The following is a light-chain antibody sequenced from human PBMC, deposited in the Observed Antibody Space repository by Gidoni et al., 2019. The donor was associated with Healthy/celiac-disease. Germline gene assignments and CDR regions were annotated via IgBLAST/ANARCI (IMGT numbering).Light chain of an antibody. CDR2: DVS. CDR3: SSYTSSSTRV. J-gene: IGLJ3*02. CDR1: SSAVGGYNY. Sequence: QSALTQPASVSGSPGQSIPISCTGPSSAVGGYNYVSWYQQHPGKAPKLMIYDVSNRPSGVSNRFSGSKSGNTASLTISGLQAEDEADYYCSSYTSSSTRVFGGGTKLTVL. V-gene: IGLV2-14*01.